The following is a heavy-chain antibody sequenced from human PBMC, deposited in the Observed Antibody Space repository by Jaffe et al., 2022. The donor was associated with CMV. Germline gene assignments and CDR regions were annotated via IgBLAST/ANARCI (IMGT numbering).Heavy chain of an antibody. D-gene: IGHD3-22*01. CDR2: IYWDDDK. V-gene: IGHV2-5*02. J-gene: IGHJ5*02. CDR1: GFSLSTSGVG. CDR3: AHLYDSSGYYRLGNWFDP. Sequence: QITLKESGPTLVKPTQTLTLTCTFSGFSLSTSGVGVGWIRQPPGKALEWLALIYWDDDKRYSPSLKSRLTITKDTSKNQVVLTMTNMDPVDTATYYCAHLYDSSGYYRLGNWFDPWGQGTLVTVSS.